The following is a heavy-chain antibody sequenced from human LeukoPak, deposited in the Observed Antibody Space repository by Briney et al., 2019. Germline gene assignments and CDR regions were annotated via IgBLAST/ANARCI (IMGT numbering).Heavy chain of an antibody. V-gene: IGHV3-20*01. J-gene: IGHJ6*03. CDR3: AREAIAARLGDYYYYYYMDV. CDR2: INWNGGST. CDR1: GFTFDDYG. D-gene: IGHD6-6*01. Sequence: PGGSLRLSCAASGFTFDDYGMSWVRQAPGKGLEWVSGINWNGGSTGYADSVKGRFTISRDNAKNSLYLQMNSLRAEDTALYHCAREAIAARLGDYYYYYYMDVWGKGTTVTVSS.